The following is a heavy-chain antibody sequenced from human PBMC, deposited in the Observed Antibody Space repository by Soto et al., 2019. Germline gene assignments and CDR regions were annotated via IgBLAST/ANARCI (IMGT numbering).Heavy chain of an antibody. CDR2: IYYSGST. CDR1: GGSISSYY. CDR3: ARPNRDGYNFDAFDI. Sequence: SETLSLTCTVSGGSISSYYWSWIRQPPGKGLEWIGYIYYSGSTNYNPSLKSRVTISVDTSKNQFSLKLSSVTAADTAVYYCARPNRDGYNFDAFDIWGQGTMVTVSS. D-gene: IGHD5-12*01. V-gene: IGHV4-59*01. J-gene: IGHJ3*02.